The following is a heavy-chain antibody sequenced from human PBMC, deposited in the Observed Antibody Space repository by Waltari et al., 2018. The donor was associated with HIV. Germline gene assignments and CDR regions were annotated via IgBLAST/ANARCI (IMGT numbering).Heavy chain of an antibody. V-gene: IGHV4-39*01. J-gene: IGHJ3*01. CDR2: LSPTGGA. D-gene: IGHD2-2*01. CDR3: ARHSHSGRSSPFDS. Sequence: LRLQESGPGVVTTSETLSLICTVSGESVSGSGHSWGWIRQAPGRGLEWIGSLSPTGGAHYKASLKNRSTTFEDTSDHQFSLILGRVTAADSAIYFYARHSHSGRSSPFDSWGQGTMVIV. CDR1: GESVSGSGHS.